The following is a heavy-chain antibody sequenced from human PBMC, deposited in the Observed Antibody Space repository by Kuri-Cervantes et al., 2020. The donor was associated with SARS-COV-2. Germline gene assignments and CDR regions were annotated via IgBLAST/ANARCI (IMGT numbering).Heavy chain of an antibody. CDR1: GFPFGSYA. CDR3: AKDLGYGGNSAGYGMDV. V-gene: IGHV3-23*01. J-gene: IGHJ6*02. CDR2: ISGSGGSS. Sequence: GESLKISCAASGFPFGSYAISWVRQAPGKGLEWVSGISGSGGSSYYADPVKGRSTISRDNSKNTLFLQRNSLRVEDTAVYYCAKDLGYGGNSAGYGMDVWGQGTTVTVSS. D-gene: IGHD4-23*01.